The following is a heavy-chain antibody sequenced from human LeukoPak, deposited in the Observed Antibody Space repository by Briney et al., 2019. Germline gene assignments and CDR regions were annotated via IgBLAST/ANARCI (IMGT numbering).Heavy chain of an antibody. CDR3: ARDPTLYCGGDCYYYYYGMDV. CDR1: GYTFTGYY. J-gene: IGHJ6*02. CDR2: INPNSGGT. V-gene: IGHV1-2*02. D-gene: IGHD2-21*02. Sequence: ASVKVSCKASGYTFTGYYMHWVRQAPGQGLEWMGWINPNSGGTNYAQKFQGRVTMTSDTSISTAYMELSRLRSDDTAVYYCARDPTLYCGGDCYYYYYGMDVWGQGTTVTVSS.